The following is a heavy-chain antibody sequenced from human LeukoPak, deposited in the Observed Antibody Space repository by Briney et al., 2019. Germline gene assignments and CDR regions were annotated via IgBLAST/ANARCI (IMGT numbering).Heavy chain of an antibody. J-gene: IGHJ4*02. D-gene: IGHD5-24*01. CDR3: ARDYKYAFDN. CDR2: IGIDSGNT. CDR1: GFTFSDYS. V-gene: IGHV3-48*01. Sequence: GGSLRLSCAASGFTFSDYSMNWVRQAPGKRLEGISYIGIDSGNTNYADSVKGRFTISGDKAKNSMYLQMNSLRVEDTAVYYCARDYKYAFDNWGQGTLVTVSS.